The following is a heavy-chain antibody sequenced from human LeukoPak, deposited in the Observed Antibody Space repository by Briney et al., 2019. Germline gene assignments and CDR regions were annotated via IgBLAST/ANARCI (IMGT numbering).Heavy chain of an antibody. CDR1: GYRFTDHW. CDR3: ARQGSSTTSWQTIDY. V-gene: IGHV5-51*01. CDR2: INPVDSET. D-gene: IGHD2-2*01. J-gene: IGHJ4*02. Sequence: GESLKISSKGSGYRFTDHWIAWVRQMPGKGLECMGIINPVDSETRYSPSFQGQVTISVDKSITTASLQWSSLRASDTAMYYCARQGSSTTSWQTIDYWGQGTLVSVSS.